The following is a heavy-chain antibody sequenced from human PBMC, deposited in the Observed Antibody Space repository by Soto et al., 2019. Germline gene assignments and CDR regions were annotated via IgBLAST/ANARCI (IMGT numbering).Heavy chain of an antibody. J-gene: IGHJ5*02. D-gene: IGHD3-10*01. CDR1: GFTFSSYG. V-gene: IGHV3-30*03. Sequence: GGSLRLSCAASGFTFSSYGMHWVRQAPGKGLEWVAVISYDGSNKYYADSVKGRFTISRDNSKNTLYLQMNSLRAEDTAVYYCATEARRVRGVIPARFDPWGQGTLVTVSS. CDR2: ISYDGSNK. CDR3: ATEARRVRGVIPARFDP.